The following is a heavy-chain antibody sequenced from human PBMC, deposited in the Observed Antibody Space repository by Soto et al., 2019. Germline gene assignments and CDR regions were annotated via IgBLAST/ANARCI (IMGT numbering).Heavy chain of an antibody. CDR1: GGSISSYY. CDR2: IYYSGST. J-gene: IGHJ5*02. D-gene: IGHD2-15*01. V-gene: IGHV4-59*01. CDR3: ARDQWDCSGGSCYPSWFDP. Sequence: ASQTLSLTCTVSGGSISSYYWSWIRQPPGKGLEWIGYIYYSGSTNYNPSLKSRVTISVDTSKNQFSLKLSSVTAADTAVYYCARDQWDCSGGSCYPSWFDPWGQGTLVTVSS.